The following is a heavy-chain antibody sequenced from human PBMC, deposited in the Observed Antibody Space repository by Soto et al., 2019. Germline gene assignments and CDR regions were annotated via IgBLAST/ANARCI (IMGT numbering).Heavy chain of an antibody. V-gene: IGHV3-30-3*01. J-gene: IGHJ4*02. CDR2: ISYDGSNK. D-gene: IGHD1-7*01. CDR1: GFAFSNYA. Sequence: CLPLSFAASGFAFSNYAMHCVRQSPGKGLEWVAVISYDGSNKYYADSVKGRFTISRDNSKNTLYLQMNSLRAEDTAVYSCARDPLNTGTTYYFDYWGQGPLVTVS. CDR3: ARDPLNTGTTYYFDY.